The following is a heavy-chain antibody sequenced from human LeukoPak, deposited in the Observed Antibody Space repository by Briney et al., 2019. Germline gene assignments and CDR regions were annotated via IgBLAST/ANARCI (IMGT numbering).Heavy chain of an antibody. CDR1: GFTFSSYA. D-gene: IGHD3-3*01. CDR2: ISGSGGST. CDR3: AKGGDVLRFLEWLSHMDV. J-gene: IGHJ6*03. V-gene: IGHV3-23*01. Sequence: GGSLRLSCVGSGFTFSSYAMSWVRQAPGKGLEWVSAISGSGGSTYYADSVKGRFTISRDNSKNTLYLQMNSLRAEDTAVYYCAKGGDVLRFLEWLSHMDVWGKGTTVTVSS.